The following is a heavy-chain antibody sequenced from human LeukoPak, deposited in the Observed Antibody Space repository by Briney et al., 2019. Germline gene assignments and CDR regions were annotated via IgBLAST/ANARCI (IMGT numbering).Heavy chain of an antibody. V-gene: IGHV1-18*01. D-gene: IGHD5-18*01. CDR3: ARTPRSSYGSYYFDY. CDR2: ISAYNGNT. J-gene: IGHJ4*01. Sequence: ASVKVSCKASGYTFTSYGISWVRQAPGQGREWMGWISAYNGNTNYAQKLQGRVTMTTDTSTSTAYMELRSLRSDDTAVYYCARTPRSSYGSYYFDYWGHGTLVTVSS. CDR1: GYTFTSYG.